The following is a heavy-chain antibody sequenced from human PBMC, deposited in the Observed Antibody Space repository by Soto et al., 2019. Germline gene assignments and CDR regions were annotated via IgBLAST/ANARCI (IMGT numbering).Heavy chain of an antibody. J-gene: IGHJ4*02. CDR2: ISGSGGST. CDR3: AKDGSPDGYFDY. Sequence: GGSLRLSCAASGFTFSSYAMSWVRQAPGKGLEWVSAISGSGGSTYYADSVKGRFTISRDNSMNPLYLQMNSLRAEDTAVYYCAKDGSPDGYFDYWGQGTLVTVSS. V-gene: IGHV3-23*01. CDR1: GFTFSSYA.